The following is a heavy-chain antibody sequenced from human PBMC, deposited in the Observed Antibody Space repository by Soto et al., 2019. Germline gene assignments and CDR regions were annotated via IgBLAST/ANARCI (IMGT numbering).Heavy chain of an antibody. V-gene: IGHV4-31*03. Sequence: QVQLQESGPGLVKPSQTLSLTCTVSGGSLSSGGYYWSWIRQHPGKGLEWIGYIYYSGSTYYNPSLKSRVTISVDTSKTQFSLKLSSVTAADTAVYYCARAEITIFGVVSNAFDIWGQGTMVTVSS. CDR3: ARAEITIFGVVSNAFDI. CDR2: IYYSGST. D-gene: IGHD3-3*01. J-gene: IGHJ3*02. CDR1: GGSLSSGGYY.